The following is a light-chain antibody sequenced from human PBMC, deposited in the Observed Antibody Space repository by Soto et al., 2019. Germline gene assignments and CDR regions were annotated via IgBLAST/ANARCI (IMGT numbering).Light chain of an antibody. CDR3: QQYGSSPPYT. Sequence: EIVLTQSPGTLSLSPGERATLSCRASQSVSSSYLAWYQQKPGQAPRLLIYGASSRSTGIPDRFRGSGSGTDINLTISSLEPEDFAVYYCQQYGSSPPYTFGQGTKLEIK. V-gene: IGKV3-20*01. CDR2: GAS. J-gene: IGKJ2*01. CDR1: QSVSSSY.